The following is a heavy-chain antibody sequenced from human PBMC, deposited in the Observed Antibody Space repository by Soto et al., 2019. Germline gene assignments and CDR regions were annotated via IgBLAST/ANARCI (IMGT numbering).Heavy chain of an antibody. Sequence: SETLSLTCVVSGGSISRGDQYWSWIRQPPGKGLEWIGYIYFNGTTYYTPSLETRVAMSIETSRNQFSLKLTSMTAADTAVYYCAKADSDYVWGHDCWGQGTLVSVSS. CDR2: IYFNGTT. J-gene: IGHJ4*02. CDR1: GGSISRGDQY. CDR3: AKADSDYVWGHDC. V-gene: IGHV4-30-4*01. D-gene: IGHD3-16*01.